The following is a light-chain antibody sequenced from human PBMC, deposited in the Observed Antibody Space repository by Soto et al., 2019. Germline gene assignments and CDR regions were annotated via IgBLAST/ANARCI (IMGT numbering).Light chain of an antibody. CDR2: DNN. Sequence: QSVLTQPPSVSAAPGQKVTISCSGSSSNIGNNYVSWYQQLPGTAPKLLIYDNNKRPSGIPDRFSGSKSGTSATLGITGLQTGDEADYYCGTWDSSLSAGGDVFGTGTKATVL. J-gene: IGLJ1*01. V-gene: IGLV1-51*01. CDR1: SSNIGNNY. CDR3: GTWDSSLSAGGDV.